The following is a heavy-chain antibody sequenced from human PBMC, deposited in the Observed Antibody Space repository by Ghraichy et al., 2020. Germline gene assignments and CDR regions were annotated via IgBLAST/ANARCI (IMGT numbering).Heavy chain of an antibody. J-gene: IGHJ4*02. D-gene: IGHD2-15*01. Sequence: GGSLRLSCAASGFTFSTYPMSWVRQAPGKGLEWVSAIGDSGRSTYYADSVKGRFTISRDNSKNTLYLQMNSLTFEDTAVYYCASHQSGGTCCYYWGQGTLVTVSS. CDR3: ASHQSGGTCCYY. CDR1: GFTFSTYP. CDR2: IGDSGRST. V-gene: IGHV3-23*01.